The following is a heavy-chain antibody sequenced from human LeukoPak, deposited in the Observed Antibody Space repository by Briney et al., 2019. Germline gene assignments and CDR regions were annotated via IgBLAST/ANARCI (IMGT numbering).Heavy chain of an antibody. Sequence: PGGSLRLSCAASGFTFSSYSMNWVRQAPGKGLEWVSSISSSSSYIYYADSVKGRFTISRDNAKNSLYLQMNTLRAEDTAVYYCARTVRDYYYAMDVWGQGTTVTVSS. CDR3: ARTVRDYYYAMDV. CDR1: GFTFSSYS. V-gene: IGHV3-21*01. CDR2: ISSSSSYI. D-gene: IGHD3-10*01. J-gene: IGHJ6*02.